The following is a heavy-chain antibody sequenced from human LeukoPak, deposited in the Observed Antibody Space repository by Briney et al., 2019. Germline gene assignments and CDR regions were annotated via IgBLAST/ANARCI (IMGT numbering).Heavy chain of an antibody. CDR2: IYHYGNT. J-gene: IGHJ4*02. Sequence: SETLSLTCAVYGGSFSGYYWSWIRQPPGKGLEWIGSIYHYGNTYYNPSLKSRVTISLDTSKNQLSLKLSSVTAADTAVYYCATRYNWNDGGRYFDYWGQGTLVTVSS. V-gene: IGHV4-34*01. D-gene: IGHD1-1*01. CDR3: ATRYNWNDGGRYFDY. CDR1: GGSFSGYY.